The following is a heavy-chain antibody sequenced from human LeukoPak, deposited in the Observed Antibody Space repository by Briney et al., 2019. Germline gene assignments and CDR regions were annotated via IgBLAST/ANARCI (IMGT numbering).Heavy chain of an antibody. D-gene: IGHD6-19*01. CDR1: GGSISSYY. CDR3: ARGSRWLDNWFDP. J-gene: IGHJ5*02. V-gene: IGHV4-59*08. CDR2: IYYSGST. Sequence: SETLSLTGTVSGGSISSYYWSWIRQPPGKGLEWIGYIYYSGSTNYNPSLKSRVTISVDTSKNQFSLKLSSVTAADTAVYYCARGSRWLDNWFDPWGQGTLVTVSS.